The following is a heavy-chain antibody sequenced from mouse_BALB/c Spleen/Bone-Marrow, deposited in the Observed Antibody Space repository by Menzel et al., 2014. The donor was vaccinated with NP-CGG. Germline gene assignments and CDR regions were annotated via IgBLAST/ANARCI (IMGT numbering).Heavy chain of an antibody. Sequence: VKVVESGPQLVRPGASVKISCKASGYSLTSYWMHWVKQRPGQGLEWIGMIDPSDSETKLNQKFKDKATLTVDKSSSTAYLQLSSPTSEDSAVYYCARRDNAPFAYWGQGTLVTVSA. CDR1: GYSLTSYW. CDR3: ARRDNAPFAY. J-gene: IGHJ3*01. CDR2: IDPSDSET. D-gene: IGHD1-3*01. V-gene: IGHV1S126*01.